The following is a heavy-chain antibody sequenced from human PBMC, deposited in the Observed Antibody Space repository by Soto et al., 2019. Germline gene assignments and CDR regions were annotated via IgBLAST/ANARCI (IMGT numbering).Heavy chain of an antibody. CDR3: ERVGESRFD. V-gene: IGHV4-34*01. Sequence: SETLSLTCAVYGGSFSGYYWSWIRQPPGKGLEWIGEINHSGSTNYNPSLKSRVTISVDTSKNQFSLKLSSVTAADTAVYYCERVGESRFDWGQGTLVTVPQ. CDR1: GGSFSGYY. CDR2: INHSGST. D-gene: IGHD4-17*01. J-gene: IGHJ4*02.